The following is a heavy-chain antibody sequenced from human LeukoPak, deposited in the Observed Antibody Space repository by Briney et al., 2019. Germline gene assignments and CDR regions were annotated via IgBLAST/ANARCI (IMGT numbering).Heavy chain of an antibody. CDR3: ARDSPLCSGGSCYDY. J-gene: IGHJ4*02. CDR2: IYHSGST. CDR1: GGSISSGGYY. D-gene: IGHD2-15*01. V-gene: IGHV4-30-2*01. Sequence: TSETLSLTCTVSGGSISSGGYYWSWIRQPPGKGLEWIGYIYHSGSTYYNPSLKSRVTISVDRSKNQFSLKLSSVTAADTAVYYCARDSPLCSGGSCYDYWGQGTLVTVSS.